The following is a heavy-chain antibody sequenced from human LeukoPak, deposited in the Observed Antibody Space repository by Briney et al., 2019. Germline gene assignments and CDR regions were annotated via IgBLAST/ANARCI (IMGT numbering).Heavy chain of an antibody. CDR3: ARLAARRGYYYYGMDV. D-gene: IGHD3-10*01. CDR2: IYYSGTGST. CDR1: GGSLSGGY. J-gene: IGHJ6*02. Sequence: SETLSLTCTVSGGSLSGGYSSWIRRPPEKGREYSGYIYYSGTGSTNYNPSLTSRVTISVDTSKNQFSLKLSSVTPADTAVYYCARLAARRGYYYYGMDVWGQGTTVTVSS. V-gene: IGHV4-59*01.